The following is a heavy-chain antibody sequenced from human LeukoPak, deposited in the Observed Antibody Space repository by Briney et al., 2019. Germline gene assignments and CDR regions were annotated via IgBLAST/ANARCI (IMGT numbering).Heavy chain of an antibody. J-gene: IGHJ4*02. Sequence: PSETLSLTCTVSGGSISSGGYYWSWIRQHPGKGLEWIGYIYYGGSTYYNPSLKSRVTISVDTSKNQFSLKLSSVTAADTAVYYCATGRIAAAVDYWGQGTLVTVSS. D-gene: IGHD6-13*01. V-gene: IGHV4-31*03. CDR1: GGSISSGGYY. CDR3: ATGRIAAAVDY. CDR2: IYYGGST.